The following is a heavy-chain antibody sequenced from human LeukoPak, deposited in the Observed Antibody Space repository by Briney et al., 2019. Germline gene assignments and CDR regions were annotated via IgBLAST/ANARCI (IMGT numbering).Heavy chain of an antibody. Sequence: ASVKVSCKASGYTFTGNYIHWVRQAPGQGLERMGWINPNSGGTNYAQRFQGRVTMTRDTSISTAYMDLSRLRSDDTAVYYCYNYYGSGSHDAFDIWGQGTMVTVSS. V-gene: IGHV1-2*02. CDR2: INPNSGGT. CDR1: GYTFTGNY. CDR3: YNYYGSGSHDAFDI. D-gene: IGHD3-10*01. J-gene: IGHJ3*02.